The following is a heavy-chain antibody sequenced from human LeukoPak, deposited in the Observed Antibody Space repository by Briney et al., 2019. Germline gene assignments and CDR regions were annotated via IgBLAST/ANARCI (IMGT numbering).Heavy chain of an antibody. Sequence: PGGSLRLSCAASGFTVSTNYMSWVRQAQGKGLEWVSVIYSGGSTYYADSVKGRFTISRDNSKNTLYLQMNSLRAGDTAVYYCARAAYSSGWYESYFDYWGQGTLVTVSS. D-gene: IGHD6-19*01. CDR2: IYSGGST. CDR3: ARAAYSSGWYESYFDY. V-gene: IGHV3-66*01. CDR1: GFTVSTNY. J-gene: IGHJ4*02.